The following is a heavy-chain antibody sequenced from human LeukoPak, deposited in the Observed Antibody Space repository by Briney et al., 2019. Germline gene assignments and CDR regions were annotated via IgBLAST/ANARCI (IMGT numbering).Heavy chain of an antibody. CDR1: GFTFSSYA. CDR3: AKDGGFWSGLLYYFDY. CDR2: IWSDGNNK. V-gene: IGHV3-33*06. D-gene: IGHD3-3*01. J-gene: IGHJ4*02. Sequence: GGSLRLSCAASGFTFSSYAMHWVRQAPGKGLEWVAIIWSDGNNKYYADSVEGRFTISRDTSKNTLYLQMNSLRAEDTAVYYCAKDGGFWSGLLYYFDYWGQGTLVTVSS.